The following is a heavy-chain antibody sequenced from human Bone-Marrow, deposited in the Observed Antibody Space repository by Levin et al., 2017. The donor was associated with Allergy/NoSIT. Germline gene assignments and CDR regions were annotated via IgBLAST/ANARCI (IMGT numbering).Heavy chain of an antibody. Sequence: ASVKVSCKASGYTFTSYGISWVRQAPGQGLEWMGWISAYNGNTNYAQKLQSRVTMTTDTSTSTAYMELRSLRSDDTAVYYCARSVGKAAAGTFDYWGQGTLVTVSS. CDR1: GYTFTSYG. J-gene: IGHJ4*02. CDR2: ISAYNGNT. D-gene: IGHD6-13*01. V-gene: IGHV1-18*01. CDR3: ARSVGKAAAGTFDY.